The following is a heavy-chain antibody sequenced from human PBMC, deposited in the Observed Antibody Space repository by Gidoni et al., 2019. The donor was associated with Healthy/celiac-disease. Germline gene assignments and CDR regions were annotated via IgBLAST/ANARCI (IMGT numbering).Heavy chain of an antibody. CDR1: RGSFSGYY. Sequence: QVQLQQWCAGLLKPSETLSLTCAVDRGSFSGYYWSWIRLPPAKGMEWIGNINHSGSTNYNPSLKSRVTISVDTYKNQFSLKLSSMTAADTAMYDCARGTPGIAARFRYWGQGTLVTVSS. CDR3: ARGTPGIAARFRY. V-gene: IGHV4-34*01. CDR2: INHSGST. J-gene: IGHJ4*02. D-gene: IGHD6-6*01.